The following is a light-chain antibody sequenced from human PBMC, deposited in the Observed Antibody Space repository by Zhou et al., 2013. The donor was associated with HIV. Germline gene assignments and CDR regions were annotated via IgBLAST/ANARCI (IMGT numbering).Light chain of an antibody. V-gene: IGKV1-12*01. CDR3: QQANNFPPT. J-gene: IGKJ5*01. CDR1: QSISSW. Sequence: DIQMTQSPSSVSASVGDRVTITCRASQSISSWLAWYQQKPGKAPKLLIYDASSLQSGVPSRFSGSGSGTDFTLTISSLQPEDFATYYCQQANNFPPTFGQGHDWXLN. CDR2: DAS.